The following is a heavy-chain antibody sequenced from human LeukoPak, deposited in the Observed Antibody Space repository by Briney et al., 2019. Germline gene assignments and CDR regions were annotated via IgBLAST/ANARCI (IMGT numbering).Heavy chain of an antibody. J-gene: IGHJ2*01. D-gene: IGHD1-7*01. V-gene: IGHV1-69*05. CDR3: ARGLLGWNYNGYFDL. CDR1: GGTFSSYA. CDR2: IIPIFGTA. Sequence: SVKVSCKASGGTFSSYAISWARQAPGQGLEWMGGIIPIFGTANYAQKFQGRVTITTDESTSTAYMELSSLRSEDTAAYYCARGLLGWNYNGYFDLWGRGTLVTVSS.